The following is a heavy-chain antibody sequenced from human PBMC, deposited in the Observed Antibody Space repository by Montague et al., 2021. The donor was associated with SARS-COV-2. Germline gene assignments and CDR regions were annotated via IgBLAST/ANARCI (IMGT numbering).Heavy chain of an antibody. CDR2: IYSSGST. Sequence: SETLSLTCTVSGGSISSYYWSWIRQPAGKGLEWIGRIYSSGSTNYNPSLKSRVTMSVDTSKNQFSLKLSSVTAADTAVYYCARDRPRTYTYGSVTYTWGGYGMDVWGQGTTVTVSS. CDR1: GGSISSYY. D-gene: IGHD3-10*01. CDR3: ARDRPRTYTYGSVTYTWGGYGMDV. V-gene: IGHV4-4*07. J-gene: IGHJ6*02.